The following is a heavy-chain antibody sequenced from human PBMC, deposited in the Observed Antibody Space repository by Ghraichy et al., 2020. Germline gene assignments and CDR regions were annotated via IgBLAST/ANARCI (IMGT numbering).Heavy chain of an antibody. J-gene: IGHJ6*03. D-gene: IGHD3-3*01. CDR2: INSDGSST. V-gene: IGHV3-74*01. CDR3: ARGRIPVPYDFWSGYYVPGGNYYYYMDV. Sequence: GGSLRLSCAASGFTFSSYWMHWVRQAPGKGLVWVSRINSDGSSTSYADSVKGRFTISRDNAKNTLYLQMNSLRAEDTAVYYCARGRIPVPYDFWSGYYVPGGNYYYYMDVWGKGTTVTVSS. CDR1: GFTFSSYW.